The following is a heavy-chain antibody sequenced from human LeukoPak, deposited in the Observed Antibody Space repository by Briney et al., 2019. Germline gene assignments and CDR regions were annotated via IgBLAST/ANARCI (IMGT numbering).Heavy chain of an antibody. CDR1: GGTFSSYA. V-gene: IGHV1-69*04. CDR2: IIPILGIA. CDR3: ARDLAYCGGDCYSTRENWFDP. J-gene: IGHJ5*02. D-gene: IGHD2-21*02. Sequence: ASVKVSCKASGGTFSSYAISWVRQAPGQGLEWMGRIIPILGIANYAQKFQGRVTIAADKSTSTAYMELSSLRSEDTAVYYCARDLAYCGGDCYSTRENWFDPWGQGTLVTVSS.